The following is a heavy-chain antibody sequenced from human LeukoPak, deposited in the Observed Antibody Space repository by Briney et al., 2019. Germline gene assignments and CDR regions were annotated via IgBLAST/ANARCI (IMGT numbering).Heavy chain of an antibody. CDR1: GYSFTSYW. D-gene: IGHD3-10*01. V-gene: IGHV5-51*01. Sequence: GESLKISCKGSGYSFTSYWIGWVRQMPGKGLEWMGIIYPGDSDTRYSPSFQGQVTISADKSISTAYLQWSSLKASDTAMYYCARLARLYGSGSYYKSSQYNWFDPWGQGTLVTVSS. CDR2: IYPGDSDT. J-gene: IGHJ5*02. CDR3: ARLARLYGSGSYYKSSQYNWFDP.